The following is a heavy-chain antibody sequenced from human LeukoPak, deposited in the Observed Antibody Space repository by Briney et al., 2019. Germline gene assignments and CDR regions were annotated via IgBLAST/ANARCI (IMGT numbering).Heavy chain of an antibody. CDR3: AKDRAPYGDATVTDILH. J-gene: IGHJ4*02. CDR2: IQNDGSNK. D-gene: IGHD4-17*01. CDR1: GFSFSSYG. V-gene: IGHV3-30*02. Sequence: GGSLRLSCVASGFSFSSYGIHWVRQAPGKGLEWVSFIQNDGSNKYYADSVQGRFTISRDNSKNTLYLQMNSLRAEDTAVYYCAKDRAPYGDATVTDILHWGQGTLVTVS.